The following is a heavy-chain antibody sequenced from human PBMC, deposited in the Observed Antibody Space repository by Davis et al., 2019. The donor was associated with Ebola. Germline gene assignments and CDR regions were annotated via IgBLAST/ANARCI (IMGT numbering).Heavy chain of an antibody. CDR1: GFTFSRYS. V-gene: IGHV3-64D*06. D-gene: IGHD1-26*01. CDR3: VKLPDRTTTTQNFDY. CDR2: INSDGIGS. Sequence: GESLKISCSASGFTFSRYSMHWVRQAPGKGLEYVSGINSDGIGSYYADSVKGRFTISKDNSKNTLYLQMSTLRVEDTAVYFCVKLPDRTTTTQNFDYWGQGTLVTVSS. J-gene: IGHJ4*02.